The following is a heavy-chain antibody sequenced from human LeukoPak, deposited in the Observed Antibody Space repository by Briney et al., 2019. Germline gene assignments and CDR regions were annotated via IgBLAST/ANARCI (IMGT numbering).Heavy chain of an antibody. CDR3: ARDQGDCSGGSCYHDAFDI. CDR2: ISYDGSNK. V-gene: IGHV3-30*04. CDR1: GFTFSSYA. J-gene: IGHJ3*02. D-gene: IGHD2-15*01. Sequence: GRSLRLSCAASGFTFSSYAMHWVRQAPGKGLEWVAVISYDGSNKYYADSVKGRFTISRDNSKNTLYLQMNSLRAEDTAVYYCARDQGDCSGGSCYHDAFDIWGQGTMVTVSS.